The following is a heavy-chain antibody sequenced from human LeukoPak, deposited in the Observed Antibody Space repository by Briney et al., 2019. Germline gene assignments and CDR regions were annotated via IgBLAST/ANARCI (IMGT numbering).Heavy chain of an antibody. CDR1: GFTYSRYW. V-gene: IGHV3-74*01. CDR2: IYSDGSST. CDR3: ARDGMATIPFDY. Sequence: GGSLRLSSAASGFTYSRYWMHWVRQAPGKGLVWVSLIYSDGSSTTYADSVKGRFTISRDNAKNTLYLQMSSLRAEDTAVYYCARDGMATIPFDYWGQGTLVTVSS. J-gene: IGHJ4*02. D-gene: IGHD5-24*01.